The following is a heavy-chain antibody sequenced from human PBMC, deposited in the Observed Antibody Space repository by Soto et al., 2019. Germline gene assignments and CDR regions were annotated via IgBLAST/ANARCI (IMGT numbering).Heavy chain of an antibody. Sequence: SETLSLTCAVYGGSFSGYYWSWIRQPPGRGLEWIGEINHSGSTNYNPSLKSRVTISVDTSKNQFSLKLSSVTAADTAVYYCARGITFGGVIVFPYFDYWGQGTLVTVSS. D-gene: IGHD3-16*02. CDR1: GGSFSGYY. V-gene: IGHV4-34*01. CDR3: ARGITFGGVIVFPYFDY. J-gene: IGHJ4*02. CDR2: INHSGST.